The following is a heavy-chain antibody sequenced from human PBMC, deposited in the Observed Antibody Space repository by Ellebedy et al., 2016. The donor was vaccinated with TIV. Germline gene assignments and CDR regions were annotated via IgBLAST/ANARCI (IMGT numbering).Heavy chain of an antibody. Sequence: GESLKISCAASGFTFSSYGMHWVRQAPGKGLEWVAVIWYDGTNKYYADSLEGRFIISRDNSKNTLYLQMNSLRAEDTAVYYCARDRCSNGVCPYFDYWGQGTLVTVAS. J-gene: IGHJ4*02. CDR2: IWYDGTNK. CDR3: ARDRCSNGVCPYFDY. CDR1: GFTFSSYG. D-gene: IGHD2-8*01. V-gene: IGHV3-33*01.